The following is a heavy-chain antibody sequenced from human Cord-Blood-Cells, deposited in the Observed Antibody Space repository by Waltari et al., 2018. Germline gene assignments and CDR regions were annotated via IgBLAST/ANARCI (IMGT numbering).Heavy chain of an antibody. CDR2: IRSKANCYAT. CDR3: TAPLVRY. Sequence: EVQLVESGGGLVQPGGSLKLSCAASGFTFSGSAMHWVRQASGRGLEGVGRIRSKANCYATAYAASVKGRFTISRDDSKNTAYLQMNSLKTEDTAVYYCTAPLVRYWGQGTLVTVSS. J-gene: IGHJ4*02. CDR1: GFTFSGSA. V-gene: IGHV3-73*02. D-gene: IGHD6-13*01.